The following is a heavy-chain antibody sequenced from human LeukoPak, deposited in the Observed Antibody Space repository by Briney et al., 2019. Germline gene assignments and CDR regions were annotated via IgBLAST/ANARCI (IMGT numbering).Heavy chain of an antibody. CDR3: ARGRYYFEY. V-gene: IGHV3-74*01. D-gene: IGHD4-17*01. CDR1: GLTFSSHW. CDR2: ITNDGSST. Sequence: GGSLRLSCAASGLTFSSHWMHWVRQAPGKGLVWVSRITNDGSSTTYADSVKGRFTISRDNAKNTLYLQMNNLRAEDTAVYYCARGRYYFEYWGQGTLVTVSS. J-gene: IGHJ4*02.